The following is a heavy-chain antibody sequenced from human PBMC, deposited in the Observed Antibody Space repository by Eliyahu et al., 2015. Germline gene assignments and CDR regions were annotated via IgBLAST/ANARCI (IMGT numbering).Heavy chain of an antibody. D-gene: IGHD2-8*01. V-gene: IGHV3-30-3*01. CDR3: ARESLMYYFDY. J-gene: IGHJ4*02. CDR1: GFTFSSYA. Sequence: QVQLVESGGGVVQPGRSLRLSCAASGFTFSSYAMXWVRQAPGKGLEWVAVISYDGSNKYYADSVKGRFTISRDNSKNTLYLQMNSLRAEDTAVYYCARESLMYYFDYWGQGTLVTVSS. CDR2: ISYDGSNK.